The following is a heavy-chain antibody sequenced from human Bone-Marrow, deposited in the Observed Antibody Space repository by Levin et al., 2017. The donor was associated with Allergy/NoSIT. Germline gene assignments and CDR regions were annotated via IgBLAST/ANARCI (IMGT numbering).Heavy chain of an antibody. CDR2: MNPNSGNT. Sequence: GESLKISCKASGYTFTSYDINWVRQATGQGLEWMGWMNPNSGNTGYAQKFQGRVTMTRNTSISTAYMELSSLRSEDTAVYYCAREPSSGQRRYFQHWGQGTLVTVSS. D-gene: IGHD6-19*01. CDR1: GYTFTSYD. CDR3: AREPSSGQRRYFQH. J-gene: IGHJ1*01. V-gene: IGHV1-8*01.